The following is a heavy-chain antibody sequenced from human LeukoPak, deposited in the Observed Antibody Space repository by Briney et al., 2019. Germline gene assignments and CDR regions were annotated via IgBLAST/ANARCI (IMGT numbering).Heavy chain of an antibody. CDR2: INSNSGGT. CDR3: ARDPRDGYNSDAFDI. D-gene: IGHD5-24*01. J-gene: IGHJ3*02. Sequence: ASVKVSCKASGYTFTGYYMHWVRQAPGQGLEWMGWINSNSGGTSYAQKFQGRVTMTRDTSISTAYMELSRLRSDDTAVYYCARDPRDGYNSDAFDIWGQGTMVTVSS. CDR1: GYTFTGYY. V-gene: IGHV1-2*02.